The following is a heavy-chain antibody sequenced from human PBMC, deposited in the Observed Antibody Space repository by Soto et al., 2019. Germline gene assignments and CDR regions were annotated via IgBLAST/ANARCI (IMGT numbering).Heavy chain of an antibody. D-gene: IGHD3-10*01. CDR1: GFTFSDYW. CDR2: IKGDGSRI. V-gene: IGHV3-74*01. J-gene: IGHJ4*02. Sequence: EVQLVESGGGLVQPGGSLRVSCVASGFTFSDYWMHWVRQVPGKGLMWVSRIKGDGSRIDFADSVKGRFTISRDNAENTVYLQMSSLRAEDPAVYYCGRGGYHAYYIDYWGQGTLVTVSS. CDR3: GRGGYHAYYIDY.